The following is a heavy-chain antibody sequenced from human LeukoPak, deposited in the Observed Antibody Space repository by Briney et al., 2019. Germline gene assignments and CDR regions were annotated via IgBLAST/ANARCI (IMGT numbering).Heavy chain of an antibody. CDR1: GGSIYNYY. V-gene: IGHV4-34*01. CDR3: ARGPRIAVAGRRSWFDP. CDR2: INHSGST. J-gene: IGHJ5*02. Sequence: SETLSLTCTVSGGSIYNYYWSWIRQPPGKGLEWIGEINHSGSTNYNPSLKSRVTISVDTSKNQFSLKLSSVTAADTAVYYCARGPRIAVAGRRSWFDPWGQGTLVTVSS. D-gene: IGHD6-19*01.